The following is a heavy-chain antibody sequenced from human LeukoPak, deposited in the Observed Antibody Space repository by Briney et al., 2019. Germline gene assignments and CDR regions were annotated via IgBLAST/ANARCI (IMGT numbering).Heavy chain of an antibody. Sequence: SETLSLTCSVSRGSIKNYYWSWLRQPPGKGLEWLGNIYFGGTTDYNSSLKSRLTISVDTFKNQLSLNLQSVTAADTATYYCARHRSDTGGKKGVNWFDPWGQGTLVTVSS. V-gene: IGHV4-59*01. D-gene: IGHD4-23*01. CDR2: IYFGGTT. J-gene: IGHJ5*02. CDR3: ARHRSDTGGKKGVNWFDP. CDR1: RGSIKNYY.